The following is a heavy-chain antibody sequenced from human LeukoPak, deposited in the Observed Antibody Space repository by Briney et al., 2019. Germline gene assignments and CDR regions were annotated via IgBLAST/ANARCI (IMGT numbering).Heavy chain of an antibody. CDR3: ARYCSSTSCPYYYGMDV. CDR1: GGSFSGFY. Sequence: SETLSLTCAVYGGSFSGFYWNWIRQPPGKGLEWLGEINHSGGTNYNPSLKSRVTISVDTSKNQFSLKLSSVTAADTAVYYCARYCSSTSCPYYYGMDVWGQGTTVTVSS. V-gene: IGHV4-34*01. CDR2: INHSGGT. J-gene: IGHJ6*02. D-gene: IGHD2-2*01.